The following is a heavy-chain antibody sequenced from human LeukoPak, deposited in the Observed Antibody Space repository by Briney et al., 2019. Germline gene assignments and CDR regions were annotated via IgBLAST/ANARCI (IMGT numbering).Heavy chain of an antibody. CDR2: INHSGST. D-gene: IGHD7-27*01. CDR3: ARGLISSWGSGPYFDY. CDR1: GGSISSSNYY. J-gene: IGHJ4*02. Sequence: SETLSLTCTVSGGSISSSNYYWGWIRQPPGKGLEWIGEINHSGSTNYNPSLKSRVTISVDTSKNQFSLKLSSVTAADTAVYYCARGLISSWGSGPYFDYWGQGTLVTVSS. V-gene: IGHV4-39*07.